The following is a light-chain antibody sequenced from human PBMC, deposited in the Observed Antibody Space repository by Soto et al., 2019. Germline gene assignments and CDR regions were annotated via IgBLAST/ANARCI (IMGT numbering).Light chain of an antibody. Sequence: DVVLSQFPLSLPVTLGQPASISCRSSQSLVYSDGNVYLNWFQQRPGQSPRRLIYKVSNRDSGVPNRLSASGSGTDFTRQISRVEAEDVGVYYCMQGTRGWTLGPGTKVEIK. CDR1: QSLVYSDGNVY. CDR2: KVS. CDR3: MQGTRGWT. J-gene: IGKJ1*01. V-gene: IGKV2-30*01.